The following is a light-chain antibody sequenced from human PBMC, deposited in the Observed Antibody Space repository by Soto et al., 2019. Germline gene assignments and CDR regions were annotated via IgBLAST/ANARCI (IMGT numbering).Light chain of an antibody. CDR3: LQDQAYPWT. Sequence: DLPMTQSPSSLSASVGARVTITCRASQGIRYNLGWYQQRPGKAPERLIYDTFTLASGVPSRFSGSGSGTEFTLTIASLQPEDVATYYCLQDQAYPWTFGQGTKVELK. J-gene: IGKJ1*01. V-gene: IGKV1-17*01. CDR1: QGIRYN. CDR2: DTF.